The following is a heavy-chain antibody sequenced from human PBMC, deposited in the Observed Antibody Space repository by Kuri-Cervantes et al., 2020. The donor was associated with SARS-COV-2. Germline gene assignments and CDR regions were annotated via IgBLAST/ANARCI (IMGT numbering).Heavy chain of an antibody. J-gene: IGHJ4*02. V-gene: IGHV4-59*01. CDR1: GGSISHYY. D-gene: IGHD4-17*01. Sequence: SETLSLTCTVSGGSISHYYWSWIRQPPGKGLEWIGYIYSMRSTKYNPSLKSRVTISGDTSKNHFSLKLSSVTAADTAVYYCARGPPYGLDYWGQGTLVTVSS. CDR3: ARGPPYGLDY. CDR2: IYSMRST.